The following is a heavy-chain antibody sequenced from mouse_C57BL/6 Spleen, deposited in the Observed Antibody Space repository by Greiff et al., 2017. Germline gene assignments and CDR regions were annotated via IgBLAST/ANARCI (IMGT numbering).Heavy chain of an antibody. CDR2: INPNNGGT. CDR3: ARCWYEGNGYFDV. D-gene: IGHD2-14*01. Sequence: EVQLQQSGPELVKPGASVKISCKASGYTFTDYYMNWVKQSHGKSLEGIGEINPNNGGTSYNQKFKGKATLTVDKSSSTAYMARRSLTSEDSAVYYCARCWYEGNGYFDVWGTGTTVTVSS. CDR1: GYTFTDYY. V-gene: IGHV1-26*01. J-gene: IGHJ1*03.